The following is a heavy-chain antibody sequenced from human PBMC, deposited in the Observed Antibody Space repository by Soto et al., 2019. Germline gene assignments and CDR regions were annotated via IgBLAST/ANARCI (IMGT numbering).Heavy chain of an antibody. CDR3: ARNCLIRCSSGWYFDY. D-gene: IGHD6-19*01. Sequence: GASVKVSCKASGGTFSSYGISWVRQAPGQGLEWMGGIIPIFGTANYAQKFQGRVTITADESTSTAYMELSSLRSEDTAVYYCARNCLIRCSSGWYFDYWGQGTLVNVSS. J-gene: IGHJ4*02. CDR1: GGTFSSYG. V-gene: IGHV1-69*13. CDR2: IIPIFGTA.